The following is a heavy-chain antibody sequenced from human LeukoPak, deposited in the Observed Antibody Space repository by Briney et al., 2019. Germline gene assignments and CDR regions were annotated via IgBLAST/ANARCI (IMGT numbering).Heavy chain of an antibody. D-gene: IGHD2-2*01. J-gene: IGHJ6*03. CDR3: ARPALYCSSTVCPPYMDV. Sequence: RGGSPKISRNGSGYRFTRYWIGRGRQMPGKGLEGVGIIYPGDSDTRYSPSLQGQVTISADKSISTAYLQWRSLKASDTATYYCARPALYCSSTVCPPYMDVWGKGTTVTVSS. V-gene: IGHV5-51*01. CDR2: IYPGDSDT. CDR1: GYRFTRYW.